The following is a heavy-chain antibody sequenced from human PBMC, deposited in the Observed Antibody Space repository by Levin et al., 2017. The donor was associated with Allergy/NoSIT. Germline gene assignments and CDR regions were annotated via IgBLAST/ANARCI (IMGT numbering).Heavy chain of an antibody. D-gene: IGHD3-22*01. CDR3: ARVRLYDGNTYMDY. CDR2: IDGSGTDT. CDR1: GFTFSNFA. Sequence: QTGGSLRLSCVASGFTFSNFALRWVRQVPGKGLEWVSAIDGSGTDTYYADSAKGRFTIARDNSKNTLYLQMNSLRDEDTAVYFCARVRLYDGNTYMDYWGQGTLVTVSS. J-gene: IGHJ4*02. V-gene: IGHV3-23*01.